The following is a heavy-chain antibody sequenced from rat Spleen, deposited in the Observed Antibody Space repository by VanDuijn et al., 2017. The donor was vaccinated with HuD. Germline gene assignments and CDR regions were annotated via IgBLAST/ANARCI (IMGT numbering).Heavy chain of an antibody. CDR2: ISYDGGST. V-gene: IGHV5-20*01. CDR3: TTGDVSTYYSSYIYVGWFAY. CDR1: GFTFSNYG. Sequence: EVKLVESGGGLLQPGRSMKLSCAASGFTFSNYGMAWVRQAPKKGLEWVAYISYDGGSTDYRDSVKGRFTISRDNAISTLYLQMDSLSSEDTATYSCTTGDVSTYYSSYIYVGWFAYWGQGVMVTVSS. J-gene: IGHJ2*01. D-gene: IGHD1-2*01.